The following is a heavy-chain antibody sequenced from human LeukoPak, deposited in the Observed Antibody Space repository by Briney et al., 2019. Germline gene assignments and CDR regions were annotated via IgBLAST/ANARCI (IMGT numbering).Heavy chain of an antibody. D-gene: IGHD3-22*01. V-gene: IGHV3-21*01. CDR3: AREDGYDSSCFFGY. CDR2: ISSSSSYI. CDR1: GFTFSSYS. Sequence: TWGSLRPSCAASGFTFSSYSMNWVRQDPGKGLECVSSISSSSSYIYYADSVEGRFTISRDNAKNSLYLQMNSLRAEDTAVYYYAREDGYDSSCFFGYWGQGTLVTVSS. J-gene: IGHJ4*02.